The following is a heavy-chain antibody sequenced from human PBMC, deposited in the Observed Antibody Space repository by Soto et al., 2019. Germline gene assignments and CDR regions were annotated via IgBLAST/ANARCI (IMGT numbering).Heavy chain of an antibody. CDR3: ARDGGAEGSGSYYKGDAFDI. D-gene: IGHD3-10*01. CDR1: GGSISIGGYY. Sequence: SETLSLTCTVSGGSISIGGYYWSWIRQHPGKGLEWIGYIYYSGSTYYNPSLKSRVTISVDTSKNQFSLKLSSVTAADTAVYYCARDGGAEGSGSYYKGDAFDIWGQGTMVTVSS. V-gene: IGHV4-31*03. J-gene: IGHJ3*02. CDR2: IYYSGST.